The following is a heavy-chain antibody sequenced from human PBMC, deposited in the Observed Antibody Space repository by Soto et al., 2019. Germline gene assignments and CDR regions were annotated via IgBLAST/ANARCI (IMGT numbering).Heavy chain of an antibody. V-gene: IGHV3-30*18. CDR1: GFTFSSYG. CDR3: AKDGGEGIVVVPAAMYYYYYGMDV. Sequence: QVQLVESGGGVVQPGRSLRLSCAASGFTFSSYGMHWVRQAPGKGLEWVAVISYDGSNKYYADSVKGRFTISRDNSKNTVYLQRNSLRAEDTAVYYCAKDGGEGIVVVPAAMYYYYYGMDVWGQGTTVTVSS. CDR2: ISYDGSNK. D-gene: IGHD2-2*01. J-gene: IGHJ6*02.